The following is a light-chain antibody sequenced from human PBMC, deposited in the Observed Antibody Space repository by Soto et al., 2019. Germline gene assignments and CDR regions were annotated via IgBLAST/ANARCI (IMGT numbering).Light chain of an antibody. CDR3: QQCNDWPLIT. Sequence: EIVMTQSPATLSVSPGERATLSCRASQSVSSYLAWYQQKPGQAPRLLIYGASTRATGVPARFSGSGSGTEFTLTISSLQSEDFAVYYCQQCNDWPLITFGQGTRLEAK. J-gene: IGKJ5*01. V-gene: IGKV3-15*01. CDR1: QSVSSY. CDR2: GAS.